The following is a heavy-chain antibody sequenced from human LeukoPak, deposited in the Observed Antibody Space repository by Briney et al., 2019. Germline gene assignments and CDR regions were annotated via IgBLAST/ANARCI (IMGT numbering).Heavy chain of an antibody. J-gene: IGHJ4*02. CDR1: GLAVSTSV. CDR3: AKVGVRINSGDY. Sequence: GGSLRLSCATSGLAVSTSVIYWFRQAQGKGLEWVSDIKGPQAQPSYADSVKGRFSISRDDSKNTVYLEMNSLRAEDTALYYCAKVGVRINSGDYWGQGTLVTVSS. D-gene: IGHD3-10*01. CDR2: IKGPQAQP. V-gene: IGHV3-23*01.